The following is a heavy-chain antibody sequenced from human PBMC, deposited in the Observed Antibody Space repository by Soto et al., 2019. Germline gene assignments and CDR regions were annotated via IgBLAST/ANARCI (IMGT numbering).Heavy chain of an antibody. CDR3: ARRTRGWYLAY. Sequence: EVQLLESGGGLVQPGGSLRLSCAASGFTFSSYAMSWVRQAPGKGLEWVSVISGSGDSTYYADSVKGRFTISRDNSKNSLYLQMTSLRAEDTAVYYCARRTRGWYLAYWGQGTLVTVSS. J-gene: IGHJ4*02. CDR1: GFTFSSYA. D-gene: IGHD6-19*01. CDR2: ISGSGDST. V-gene: IGHV3-23*01.